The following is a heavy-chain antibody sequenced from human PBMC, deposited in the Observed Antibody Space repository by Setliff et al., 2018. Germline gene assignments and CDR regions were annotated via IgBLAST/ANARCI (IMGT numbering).Heavy chain of an antibody. D-gene: IGHD4-17*01. Sequence: ASVKVSCKASGYTFTGYYMHWVRQAPGQGLEWMGWINPNSGGTNYAQKFQGWVTMTRDTSISTAYMELSSVTAADTAVYYCARDWRDYGAMGYWGQGTLVTVSS. V-gene: IGHV1-2*04. CDR1: GYTFTGYY. J-gene: IGHJ4*02. CDR3: ARDWRDYGAMGY. CDR2: INPNSGGT.